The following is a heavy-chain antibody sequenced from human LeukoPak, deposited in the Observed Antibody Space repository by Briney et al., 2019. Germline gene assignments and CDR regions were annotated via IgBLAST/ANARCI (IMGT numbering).Heavy chain of an antibody. Sequence: EGGGSLRLSCAASGLPFSHSNMNWVRQAPGKGLEGVAYISSRTNSKHYADSVKGRFTISRHNDKNSMYRQMNSLRAEDTAVYYCAKPIFEYYYYYYYMDVWGKGTTVTVS. CDR2: ISSRTNSK. V-gene: IGHV3-48*01. J-gene: IGHJ6*03. CDR3: AKPIFEYYYYYYYMDV. CDR1: GLPFSHSN.